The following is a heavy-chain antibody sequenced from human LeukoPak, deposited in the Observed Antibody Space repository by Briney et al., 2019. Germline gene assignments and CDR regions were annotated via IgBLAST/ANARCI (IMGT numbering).Heavy chain of an antibody. CDR3: ARPYDSSGYFEYAFDY. CDR2: MNPNSGNT. J-gene: IGHJ4*02. V-gene: IGHV1-8*01. CDR1: GYTFTSYD. D-gene: IGHD3-22*01. Sequence: ASVKVSCKASGYTFTSYDIYWVRQATGQGLEWMGWMNPNSGNTGYAQKFQGRVTMTRNTSISTAYMELSSLRSEDTAVYYCARPYDSSGYFEYAFDYWGQGTLVTVSS.